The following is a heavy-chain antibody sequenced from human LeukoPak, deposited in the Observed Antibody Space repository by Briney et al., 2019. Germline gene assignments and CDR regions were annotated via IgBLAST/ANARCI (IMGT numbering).Heavy chain of an antibody. D-gene: IGHD6-13*01. Sequence: GGSLRLSCAASGFTFSIYNMSWVRQAPGKGLEWVSYITSSSDTIYYADSVRGRFTISRDNAENSLYLQMTSLRAEDTAVYYCARGLRQLVRGFNYYFMDVWGKGTTVTVSS. V-gene: IGHV3-48*01. CDR3: ARGLRQLVRGFNYYFMDV. CDR1: GFTFSIYN. CDR2: ITSSSDTI. J-gene: IGHJ6*03.